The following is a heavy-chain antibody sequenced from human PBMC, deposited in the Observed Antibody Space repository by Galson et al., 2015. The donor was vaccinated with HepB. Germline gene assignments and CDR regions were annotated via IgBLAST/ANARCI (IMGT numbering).Heavy chain of an antibody. J-gene: IGHJ3*02. Sequence: SLRLSCAASGFTFSSYAMSWVRQAPGKGLEWVSAISGSGGSTYYADNVKGRFTISRDNSKNTLYLQMNSLRAEDTAVYYCAKGEDGYTYSNAFAIWGQGTLVTVPS. D-gene: IGHD5-24*01. CDR1: GFTFSSYA. V-gene: IGHV3-23*01. CDR2: ISGSGGST. CDR3: AKGEDGYTYSNAFAI.